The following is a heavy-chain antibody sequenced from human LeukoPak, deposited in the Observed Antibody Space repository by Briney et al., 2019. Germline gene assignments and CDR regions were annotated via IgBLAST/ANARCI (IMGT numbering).Heavy chain of an antibody. CDR2: ISSSSSTI. J-gene: IGHJ5*01. D-gene: IGHD6-19*01. V-gene: IGHV3-48*02. CDR3: ATLGYTTYTSGWFDY. Sequence: PGGSLRLSCAASGFTFRFYSLNWVRQAPGKGLEWVSCISSSSSTIYYADSVKGRFTISRDNAKNSLYLQMNSLRDEDTAVYYCATLGYTTYTSGWFDYWGQGTLVTVSS. CDR1: GFTFRFYS.